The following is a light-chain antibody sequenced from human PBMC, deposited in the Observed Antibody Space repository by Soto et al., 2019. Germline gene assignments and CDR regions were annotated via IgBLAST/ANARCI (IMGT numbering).Light chain of an antibody. J-gene: IGLJ1*01. Sequence: QSALTQPASVSGSPGQSITISCAGTMRDVGAYNLVSWYQQHPGRAPQLIIYEVRNRPSGISFRCSGSKSGNTASLTISGLQAEDEADYYCAAWDDSLNGRVFGTGTKLTVL. CDR3: AAWDDSLNGRV. CDR1: MRDVGAYNL. V-gene: IGLV2-14*01. CDR2: EVR.